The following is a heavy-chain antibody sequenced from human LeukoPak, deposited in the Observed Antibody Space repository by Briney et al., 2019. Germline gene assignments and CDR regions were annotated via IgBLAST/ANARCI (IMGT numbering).Heavy chain of an antibody. CDR3: VRHDGRGGATMGALDS. J-gene: IGHJ4*02. Sequence: PGGSLRLSCAASGFTFSSYGMHWVRQAPGKGLEWVAVIWYDGSNKYYADSVKGRFTISRDNSKNTLYLQMNSLRAEDTAVYYCVRHDGRGGATMGALDSWGQGSLVTVSS. V-gene: IGHV3-33*01. CDR2: IWYDGSNK. D-gene: IGHD5-12*01. CDR1: GFTFSSYG.